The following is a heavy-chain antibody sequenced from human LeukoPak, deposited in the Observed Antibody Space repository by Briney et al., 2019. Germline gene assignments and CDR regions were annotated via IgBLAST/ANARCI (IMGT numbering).Heavy chain of an antibody. CDR2: INSNNGDT. J-gene: IGHJ5*02. Sequence: ASVKVSCKSSGYTFTNYGISWVRQAPGQGLEWMGWINSNNGDTNYAGKVQGRVTMTTDTSTSTAYMELRSLRSDDTAVYYCARWRGFTGSIDENWFDPWGQGTLVTVSS. CDR1: GYTFTNYG. V-gene: IGHV1-18*01. CDR3: ARWRGFTGSIDENWFDP. D-gene: IGHD3-3*01.